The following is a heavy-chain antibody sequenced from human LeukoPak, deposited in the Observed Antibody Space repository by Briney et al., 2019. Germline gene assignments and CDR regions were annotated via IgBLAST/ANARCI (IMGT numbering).Heavy chain of an antibody. J-gene: IGHJ4*02. CDR3: AKVLNTYYDILTAYAFDY. CDR1: GFTFSSYA. V-gene: IGHV3-23*01. D-gene: IGHD3-9*01. Sequence: PGGSLRLSCAASGFTFSSYAMSWVRQAPGKGLEWVSVISGSGGSTYYADSVKGRFTISRDYSKNTLYLQMNSLRAEDTAVYYCAKVLNTYYDILTAYAFDYWGQGTLVTVSS. CDR2: ISGSGGST.